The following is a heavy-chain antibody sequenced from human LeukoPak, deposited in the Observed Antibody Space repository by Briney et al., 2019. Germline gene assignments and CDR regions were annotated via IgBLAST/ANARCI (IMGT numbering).Heavy chain of an antibody. V-gene: IGHV3-23*01. CDR2: ISGSGANT. CDR1: GLTFSTYA. CDR3: SKERAGYTNPYYFDW. J-gene: IGHJ4*02. Sequence: GGCLRLSCAPSGLTFSTYAMSWVGQAPGKGVEWVSTISGSGANTYYANSVRGRFTISRDNSKNTLYLHMNSLRAEDMAVYYCSKERAGYTNPYYFDWGGQGTLVTVSS. D-gene: IGHD3-16*02.